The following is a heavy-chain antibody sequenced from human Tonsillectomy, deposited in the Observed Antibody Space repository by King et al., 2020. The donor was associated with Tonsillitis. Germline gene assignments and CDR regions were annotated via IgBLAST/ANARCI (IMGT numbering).Heavy chain of an antibody. CDR1: GGSIASFY. J-gene: IGHJ3*02. CDR3: AREPDFGANSGAFDI. Sequence: VQLQESGPGLVKPSETLSLTCTVSGGSIASFYWSWIRQPPGKGLEWMGYIYYSGITNSNPSLKSRVTISLDMSKNQFSLTLYSGTAADTAVFYCAREPDFGANSGAFDIWGQGTMVTVSS. CDR2: IYYSGIT. D-gene: IGHD4-23*01. V-gene: IGHV4-59*01.